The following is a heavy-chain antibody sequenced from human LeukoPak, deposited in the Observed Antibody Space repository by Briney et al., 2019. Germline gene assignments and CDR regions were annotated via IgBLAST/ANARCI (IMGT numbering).Heavy chain of an antibody. CDR2: INHSGST. D-gene: IGHD2-15*01. V-gene: IGHV4-34*01. CDR1: GGSFSGYY. J-gene: IGHJ4*02. Sequence: SGTLSLTCAVYGGSFSGYYWSWIRQPPGKGLEWIGEINHSGSTNYNPSLKSRVTISVDTSKNQFSLKLSSVTATDTAVYYCARDVTYCSGGSCYSGAPFDYWGQGTLVTVSS. CDR3: ARDVTYCSGGSCYSGAPFDY.